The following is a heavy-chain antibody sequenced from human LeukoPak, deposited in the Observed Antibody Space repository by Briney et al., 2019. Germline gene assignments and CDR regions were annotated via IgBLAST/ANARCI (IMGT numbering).Heavy chain of an antibody. CDR1: GGSISSSSYY. V-gene: IGHV4-39*07. J-gene: IGHJ5*02. CDR2: IYYSGST. CDR3: ARDRGSTGYYWFDP. D-gene: IGHD3-22*01. Sequence: SETLSLTCTVSGGSISSSSYYWGWIRQPPGKGLEWIGNIYYSGSTYYNPSLKSRVTISVDTSKNQFSLKLSSVTAADTAVYYCARDRGSTGYYWFDPWGQGTLVTVSS.